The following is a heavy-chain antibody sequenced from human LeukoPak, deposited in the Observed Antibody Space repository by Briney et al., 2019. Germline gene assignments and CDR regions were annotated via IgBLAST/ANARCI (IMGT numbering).Heavy chain of an antibody. CDR3: ARDLEYYGSGSYGMDV. D-gene: IGHD3-10*01. J-gene: IGHJ6*02. V-gene: IGHV4-59*01. CDR1: GGSISSYY. Sequence: PSETLSLTCTVSGGSISSYYWSWIRQPPGKGLAWIGYIYYSGSTNYNPSLKSRVTISVDTSKNQFSLKLSSVTAADTAVYYCARDLEYYGSGSYGMDVWGQGTTVTVSS. CDR2: IYYSGST.